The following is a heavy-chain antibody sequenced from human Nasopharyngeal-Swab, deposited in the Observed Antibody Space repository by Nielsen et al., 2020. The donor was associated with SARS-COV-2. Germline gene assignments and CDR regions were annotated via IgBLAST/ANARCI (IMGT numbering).Heavy chain of an antibody. CDR1: GFTFSTYE. CDR3: ARGGYSYGKYYYYYMDV. CDR2: IGTAGDP. D-gene: IGHD5-18*01. Sequence: GGSLRPSCAASGFTFSTYEMHWVRQPTGKGLEWVSAIGTAGDPYYPGSVKGRFTISRDNAKNSLYLQMNSLRAGDTAVYYCARGGYSYGKYYYYYMDVWGKGTTVTVSS. J-gene: IGHJ6*03. V-gene: IGHV3-13*05.